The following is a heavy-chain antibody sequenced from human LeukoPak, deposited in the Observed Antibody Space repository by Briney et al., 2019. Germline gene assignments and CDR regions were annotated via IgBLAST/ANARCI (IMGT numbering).Heavy chain of an antibody. D-gene: IGHD2-2*01. CDR1: GGTFSSYA. CDR2: IIPIFGTA. CDR3: ARGRQLLPPGVCWFDP. Sequence: SVTVSCKASGGTFSSYAISWVRQAPGQGLEWMGGIIPIFGTANYAQKFQGRVTITADESTSTAYMELSSLRSEDTAVYYCARGRQLLPPGVCWFDPWGQGTLVTVSS. J-gene: IGHJ5*02. V-gene: IGHV1-69*13.